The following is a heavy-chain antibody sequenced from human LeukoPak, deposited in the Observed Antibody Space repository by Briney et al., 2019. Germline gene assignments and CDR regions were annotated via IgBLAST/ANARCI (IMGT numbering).Heavy chain of an antibody. CDR2: IHYRGTT. CDR1: GGSINSGGYF. J-gene: IGHJ4*02. D-gene: IGHD1-26*01. V-gene: IGHV4-31*03. Sequence: PSETLSLTCSVSGGSINSGGYFWSWIRQHPGKGLEWIGYIHYRGTTYYNPSLKSRVTISVDTSRNQFSLKLTSVTAADTAVYYCARGQGGNYYLNYFDYWGQGALVTVSS. CDR3: ARGQGGNYYLNYFDY.